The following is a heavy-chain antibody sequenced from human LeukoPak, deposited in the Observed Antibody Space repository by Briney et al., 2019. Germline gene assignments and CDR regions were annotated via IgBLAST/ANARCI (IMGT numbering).Heavy chain of an antibody. Sequence: GASVKVSCKASGYTFTGYYIHWVRQAPGQGLEWMGRINPNSGVTNYAQKFQGRVTMTRDTSISTAYMDLSSLTYDDMAFYYCARSSMVDAASPGTWGQGTLVTVSS. CDR3: ARSSMVDAASPGT. D-gene: IGHD2-15*01. J-gene: IGHJ5*02. CDR2: INPNSGVT. CDR1: GYTFTGYY. V-gene: IGHV1-2*06.